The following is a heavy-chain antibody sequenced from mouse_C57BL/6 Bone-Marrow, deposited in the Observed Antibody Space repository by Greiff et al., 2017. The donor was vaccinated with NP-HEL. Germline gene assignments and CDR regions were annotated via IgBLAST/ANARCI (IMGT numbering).Heavy chain of an antibody. CDR3: TTHRGSSYAYAMDY. J-gene: IGHJ4*01. Sequence: EVQLQQSGAELVRPGASVKLSCTASGFNIKDDYMHWVKQRPEQGLEWIGWIDPENGDTEYASKFQGKATITADTSSNTAYLQLSSLTSEDTAVYYCTTHRGSSYAYAMDYWGQGTSVTVSS. CDR2: IDPENGDT. V-gene: IGHV14-4*01. CDR1: GFNIKDDY. D-gene: IGHD1-1*01.